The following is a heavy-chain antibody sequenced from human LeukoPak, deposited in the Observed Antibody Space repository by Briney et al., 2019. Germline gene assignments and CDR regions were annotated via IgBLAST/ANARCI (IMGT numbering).Heavy chain of an antibody. J-gene: IGHJ6*04. V-gene: IGHV4-59*01. Sequence: PSETLSLTCAVPGGSISSYNWSWIRQPPGKGLERRGHIYYIVSTTYNPSLKSRVTISVDTSKNQFSLKLSSVTAADTAVYYCARDRGIVVVPAAIYGASYYYYGMDVWGKGTTVTVSS. D-gene: IGHD2-2*02. CDR1: GGSISSYN. CDR2: IYYIVST. CDR3: ARDRGIVVVPAAIYGASYYYYGMDV.